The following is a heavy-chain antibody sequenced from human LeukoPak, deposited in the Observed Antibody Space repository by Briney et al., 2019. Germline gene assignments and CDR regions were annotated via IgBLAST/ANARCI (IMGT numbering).Heavy chain of an antibody. CDR2: ISGNGRSI. D-gene: IGHD3-22*01. CDR1: GSTLDDSA. V-gene: IGHV3-9*01. J-gene: IGHJ6*02. CDR3: AKDLDTYYYDSSGYYALSYYGMDV. Sequence: GRSLRLSCAASGSTLDDSAMHWVRHAPGEGLELGSGISGNGRSIACAESVKSRFTISRDNAKNPLYLRMNSLRAEDTALYYCAKDLDTYYYDSSGYYALSYYGMDVWGQGTTVTVSS.